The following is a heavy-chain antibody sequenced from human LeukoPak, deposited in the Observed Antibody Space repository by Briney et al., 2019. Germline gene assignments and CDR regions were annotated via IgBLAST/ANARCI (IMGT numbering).Heavy chain of an antibody. Sequence: ASVKVSCKASGYTFTGYYMHWVRQAPGQGLEWMGRISPNSGGTNYAQKFQGRVTMTRDTSISTAYMELSRLRSDDTAVYYCARDWTIFGVAPDYWGQGTLVTVSS. V-gene: IGHV1-2*06. CDR1: GYTFTGYY. CDR3: ARDWTIFGVAPDY. CDR2: ISPNSGGT. J-gene: IGHJ4*02. D-gene: IGHD3-3*01.